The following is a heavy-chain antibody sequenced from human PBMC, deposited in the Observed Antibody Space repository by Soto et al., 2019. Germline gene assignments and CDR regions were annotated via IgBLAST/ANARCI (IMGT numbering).Heavy chain of an antibody. CDR3: ASSELATLMDTEYFHH. D-gene: IGHD5-12*01. J-gene: IGHJ1*01. CDR1: NDSIRRYY. V-gene: IGHV4-59*01. CDR2: AFHTGGT. Sequence: QVQLQASGPGLVKPSEALSLTCTVSNDSIRRYYWSWIRQPPGRGLEWIGYAFHTGGTNSNPSLKSRVTISVDSPKSQFALKLTSVTAADTAVYFCASSELATLMDTEYFHHWGQGTLVNVSS.